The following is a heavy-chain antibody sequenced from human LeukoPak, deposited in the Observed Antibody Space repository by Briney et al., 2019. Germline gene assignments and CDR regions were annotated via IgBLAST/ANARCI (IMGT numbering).Heavy chain of an antibody. V-gene: IGHV3-30*02. D-gene: IGHD6-13*01. CDR1: GFTFSSYG. J-gene: IGHJ4*02. CDR3: TTDLPYSSSWYYREFDY. CDR2: IHHDGSNK. Sequence: GGSLRLSCAASGFTFSSYGMHWVRQAPGKGLDWVAFIHHDGSNKYYADSVRGRFTISRDNSKNTLYLQMNSLKTEDTAVYYCTTDLPYSSSWYYREFDYWGQGTLVTVSS.